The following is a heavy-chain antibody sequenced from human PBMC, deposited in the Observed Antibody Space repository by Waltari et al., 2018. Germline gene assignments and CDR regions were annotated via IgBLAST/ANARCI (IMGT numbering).Heavy chain of an antibody. D-gene: IGHD1-26*01. Sequence: QVQLQESGPGLVQPSETLSLPCPVPGGSLSSHSSSWIRHPPGKGLEWIGYSYYSGSTNYNPSLKSRGTISIDTSKNQFALKLSSVTAADTAVYYCARMVGATTAMGYYYYMDVWGKGTTVTVSS. V-gene: IGHV4-59*11. CDR1: GGSLSSHS. CDR2: SYYSGST. J-gene: IGHJ6*03. CDR3: ARMVGATTAMGYYYYMDV.